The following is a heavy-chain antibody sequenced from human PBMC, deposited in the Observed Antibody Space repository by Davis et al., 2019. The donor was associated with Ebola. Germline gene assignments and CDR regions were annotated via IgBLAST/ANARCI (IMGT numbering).Heavy chain of an antibody. J-gene: IGHJ6*02. D-gene: IGHD5-18*01. Sequence: GESLKISCAASGFTFSSYWMTWVRQAPGKGLEWVANINQDGSSKNYLGSVKGRFTISRDNARNTLYLQMNSLRAEDTAVYYCAKCVDTAMVTGYYYYYGMDVWGQGTTVTVSS. CDR3: AKCVDTAMVTGYYYYYGMDV. CDR1: GFTFSSYW. CDR2: INQDGSSK. V-gene: IGHV3-7*03.